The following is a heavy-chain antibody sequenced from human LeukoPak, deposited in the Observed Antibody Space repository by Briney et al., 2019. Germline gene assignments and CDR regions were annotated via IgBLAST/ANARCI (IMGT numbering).Heavy chain of an antibody. J-gene: IGHJ3*02. CDR1: GGSFSGYY. CDR3: ARDGGYNHDAFDI. CDR2: INHSGST. D-gene: IGHD5-24*01. V-gene: IGHV4-34*01. Sequence: SETLSLTCAVYGGSFSGYYWSWIRQPPGKGLEWIGEINHSGSTNYNPSLKSRVTISVDTSKNQFSLKLSSVTAADTAVYYCARDGGYNHDAFDIWGQGTMVTVSS.